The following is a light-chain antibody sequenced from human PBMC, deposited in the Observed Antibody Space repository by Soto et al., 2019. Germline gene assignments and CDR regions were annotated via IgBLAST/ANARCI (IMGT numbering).Light chain of an antibody. Sequence: DSHLIHSPTSLSASVVDRFTITCRASQNIINYLNWYQQKPGKAPQRLIYVASRLESGVPSRFSGSGSGTDFTLTISSLQPEDVATDYCQQSYNAPITFGQGTRLEI. CDR2: VAS. CDR1: QNIINY. CDR3: QQSYNAPIT. J-gene: IGKJ5*01. V-gene: IGKV1-39*01.